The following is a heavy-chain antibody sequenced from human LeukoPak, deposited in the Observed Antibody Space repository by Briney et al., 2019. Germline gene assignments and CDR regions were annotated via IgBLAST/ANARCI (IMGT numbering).Heavy chain of an antibody. Sequence: NPSQTLSLTCTVSGGSISSGDYYWSWIRQPPGKGLEWIGYIYYSGSTYYNPSLKSRVTISVDTSKNQFSLKLSSVTAADTAVYYCARGSRTPQPPYVWGSYRYAWYFDYWGQGTLVTVSS. CDR1: GGSISSGDYY. V-gene: IGHV4-30-4*01. CDR3: ARGSRTPQPPYVWGSYRYAWYFDY. J-gene: IGHJ4*02. CDR2: IYYSGST. D-gene: IGHD3-16*02.